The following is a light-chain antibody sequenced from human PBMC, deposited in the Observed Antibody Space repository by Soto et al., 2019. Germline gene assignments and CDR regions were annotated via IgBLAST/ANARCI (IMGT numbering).Light chain of an antibody. J-gene: IGLJ2*01. V-gene: IGLV2-11*01. Sequence: QSVLTQPRSVSGSPGQSVTFSCTGTSSDVGDYNYVSWYQQHPGKAPKFIIYEVSKRPSGVPDRFSGSKSGNTASLTISGLQAEDEADYYCCSYAGTYTVVFGGGTKVTVL. CDR1: SSDVGDYNY. CDR2: EVS. CDR3: CSYAGTYTVV.